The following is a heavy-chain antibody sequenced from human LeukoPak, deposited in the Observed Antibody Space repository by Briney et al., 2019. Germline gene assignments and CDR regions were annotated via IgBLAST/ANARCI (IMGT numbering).Heavy chain of an antibody. J-gene: IGHJ5*02. D-gene: IGHD1-1*01. Sequence: GGSLRLSCAASGFTFSSYAMSWVRQAPGKGLEWVSAISGSGGSTYYADSVKGRFTISRDNSKNTLYLQMNSLRAEDTAVYYCARDPGGSYSTTTGDWFDPWGQGVLVTVSS. CDR2: ISGSGGST. CDR1: GFTFSSYA. CDR3: ARDPGGSYSTTTGDWFDP. V-gene: IGHV3-23*01.